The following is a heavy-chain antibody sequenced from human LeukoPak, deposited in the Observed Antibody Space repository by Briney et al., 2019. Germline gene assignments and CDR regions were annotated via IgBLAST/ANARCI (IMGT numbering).Heavy chain of an antibody. V-gene: IGHV3-30-3*02. CDR3: AKRSLLWFGELFEGDAFDI. J-gene: IGHJ3*02. D-gene: IGHD3-10*01. Sequence: GRSLRLSCAASGFTFSSYAMHWVRQAPGKGLEWVAVISYDGSNKYYADSVKGRFTISRDNSKNTLYLQMNSLRAEDTAAYYCAKRSLLWFGELFEGDAFDIWGQGTMVTVSS. CDR1: GFTFSSYA. CDR2: ISYDGSNK.